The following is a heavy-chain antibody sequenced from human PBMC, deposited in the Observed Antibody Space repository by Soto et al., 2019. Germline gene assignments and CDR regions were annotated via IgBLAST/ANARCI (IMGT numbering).Heavy chain of an antibody. CDR3: ARGYSYTQPVFDY. J-gene: IGHJ4*02. V-gene: IGHV3-53*01. D-gene: IGHD5-18*01. Sequence: GGSLRLSCAASGFSVSNKDMTWVRQAPGKGLEWVSFIYSSGSTYYADSVKGRFTISRDNFKNTLYLQMNSLRAEDTAVYYCARGYSYTQPVFDYWGLGTLVTVSS. CDR2: IYSSGST. CDR1: GFSVSNKD.